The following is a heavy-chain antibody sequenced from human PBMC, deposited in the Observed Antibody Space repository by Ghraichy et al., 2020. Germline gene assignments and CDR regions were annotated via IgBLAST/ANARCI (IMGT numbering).Heavy chain of an antibody. CDR2: IFYSGRT. Sequence: SETLSLTCTVSGASINSSGHYWGWIRQPPGKGLEWFWNIFYSGRTDYNPSLKSRVTISIDTSKKKFSLRLSSVTAADTAVYYCARLLYSVDYWGQGTLVTVSS. CDR3: ARLLYSVDY. D-gene: IGHD2-8*01. CDR1: GASINSSGHY. V-gene: IGHV4-39*07. J-gene: IGHJ4*02.